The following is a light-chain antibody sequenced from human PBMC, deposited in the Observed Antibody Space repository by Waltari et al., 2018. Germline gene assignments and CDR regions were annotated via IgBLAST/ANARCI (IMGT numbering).Light chain of an antibody. V-gene: IGLV1-47*01. CDR1: SSTIAHNY. CDR3: AAWDDSLTAYV. CDR2: RHN. Sequence: QSVLTQPPSASGTPGQRVTISCPGSSSTIAHNYVSCYQQFLGPAPKLLIYRHNQRPSGVPDRFSGSKSGTSASLAISGLRSEDEAAYYCAAWDDSLTAYVFGTGTKVTVL. J-gene: IGLJ1*01.